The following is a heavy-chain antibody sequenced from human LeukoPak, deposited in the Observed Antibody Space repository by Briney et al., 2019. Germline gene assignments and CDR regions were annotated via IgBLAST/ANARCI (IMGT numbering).Heavy chain of an antibody. V-gene: IGHV1-18*01. CDR3: ARDQKYVLLWFGESHYYYYYGMDV. CDR2: ISAYNGNT. D-gene: IGHD3-10*01. Sequence: VASVKVSCKASGYTFTSYGISWVRQAPGQGLEWMGWISAYNGNTNYAQKLQGRVTMTTDTSTSTAYMELRSLRSDDTAVYYCARDQKYVLLWFGESHYYYYYGMDVWGQGTTVTVSS. CDR1: GYTFTSYG. J-gene: IGHJ6*02.